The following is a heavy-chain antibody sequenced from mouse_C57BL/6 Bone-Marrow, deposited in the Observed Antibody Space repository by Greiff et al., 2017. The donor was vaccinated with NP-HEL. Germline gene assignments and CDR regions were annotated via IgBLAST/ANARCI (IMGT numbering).Heavy chain of an antibody. CDR2: INPNNGGT. CDR1: GYTFTDYY. Sequence: EVQLQQSGPELVKPGASVKISCKASGYTFTDYYMNWVKQSHGKSLEWIGDINPNNGGTSYNQKFKGKATLTVDKSSSTAYMELRSLTSEDSAVYYCARYYDYLFDYWGQGTTLTVSS. D-gene: IGHD2-4*01. CDR3: ARYYDYLFDY. J-gene: IGHJ2*01. V-gene: IGHV1-26*01.